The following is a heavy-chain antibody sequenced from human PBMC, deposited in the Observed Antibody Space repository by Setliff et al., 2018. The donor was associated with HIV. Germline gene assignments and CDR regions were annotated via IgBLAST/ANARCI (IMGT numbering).Heavy chain of an antibody. J-gene: IGHJ4*02. CDR3: ATITFYYDSTGSQNKKSYFFDY. Sequence: ASVKVSCKVSGYTLAEISMHWVRQAPGKGLEWMGGFDPEDGEKVYAQRFQGTVTMTEDTSTDTAYMELTSLTSEDTAVYYCATITFYYDSTGSQNKKSYFFDYWGQGTLVTVSS. D-gene: IGHD3-22*01. CDR1: GYTLAEIS. V-gene: IGHV1-24*01. CDR2: FDPEDGEK.